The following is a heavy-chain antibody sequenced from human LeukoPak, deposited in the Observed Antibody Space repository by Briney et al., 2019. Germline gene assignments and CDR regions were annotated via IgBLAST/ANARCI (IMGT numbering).Heavy chain of an antibody. J-gene: IGHJ4*02. CDR2: INPNSGDT. D-gene: IGHD6-13*01. CDR3: ARERGKGIAAAGIGY. CDR1: GYTFTGYY. V-gene: IGHV1-2*02. Sequence: ASVKVSCKASGYTFTGYYIHWVRQAPGQGLEWMAWINPNSGDTNYAQKFQGRVTMTRDTSISTAYMELSRLRSDDTAVYYCARERGKGIAAAGIGYWGQGTLVTVSS.